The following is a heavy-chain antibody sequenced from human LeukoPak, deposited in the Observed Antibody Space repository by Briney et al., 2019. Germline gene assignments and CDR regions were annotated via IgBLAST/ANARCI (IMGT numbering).Heavy chain of an antibody. J-gene: IGHJ4*02. D-gene: IGHD5-18*01. CDR3: AINLRGGYNYGHGDY. CDR1: GFTVSSNY. CDR2: ISATGRRT. Sequence: GGSLRLSCAASGFTVSSNYMSWVRQAPGKGLEWVSAISATGRRTDYAGSVKGRFSISRDNSKNTLYLQMHSLRAEDTAVYYCAINLRGGYNYGHGDYWGQGTLVTVS. V-gene: IGHV3-23*01.